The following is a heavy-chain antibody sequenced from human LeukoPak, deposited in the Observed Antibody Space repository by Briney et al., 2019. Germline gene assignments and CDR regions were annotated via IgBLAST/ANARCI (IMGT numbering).Heavy chain of an antibody. Sequence: GGSLRLSCAASGFTFSSYSMNWVRQAPGKGLEWVSSISSSSSYIYYADSVKGRFTISRDNAKNSLYLQMNSLRAEDTAVYYCASEPVGYYYDSSGYYLDYWGQGTLVTVSS. V-gene: IGHV3-21*01. D-gene: IGHD3-22*01. CDR1: GFTFSSYS. CDR3: ASEPVGYYYDSSGYYLDY. CDR2: ISSSSSYI. J-gene: IGHJ4*02.